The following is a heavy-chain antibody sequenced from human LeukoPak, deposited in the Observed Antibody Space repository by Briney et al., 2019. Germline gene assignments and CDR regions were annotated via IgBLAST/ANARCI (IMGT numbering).Heavy chain of an antibody. V-gene: IGHV1-58*02. CDR1: GYTFTSYG. J-gene: IGHJ6*02. CDR3: AAEDQWQLDGNYYYYGMDV. Sequence: SVKVSCKASGYTFTSYGISWVRQAPGQRLEWIGWIVVGSGNTNYAQKFQERVTITRDMSTSTAYMELGSLRSEDTAVYYCAAEDQWQLDGNYYYYGMDVWGQGTTVTVSS. CDR2: IVVGSGNT. D-gene: IGHD6-6*01.